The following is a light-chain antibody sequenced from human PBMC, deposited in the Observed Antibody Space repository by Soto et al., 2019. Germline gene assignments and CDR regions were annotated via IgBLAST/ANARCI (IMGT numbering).Light chain of an antibody. CDR3: QQLNGYQLA. CDR1: QGMSTY. J-gene: IGKJ4*01. V-gene: IGKV1-9*01. CDR2: SAS. Sequence: DIQLTQSPSFLSESVGDTVTITCRASQGMSTYLAWYQQKPGKVPKLLIRSASTLQSEVPPRFSGGGSGTEFTLTISTLQPDDYGIYYCQQLNGYQLAFGGGTNVEIK.